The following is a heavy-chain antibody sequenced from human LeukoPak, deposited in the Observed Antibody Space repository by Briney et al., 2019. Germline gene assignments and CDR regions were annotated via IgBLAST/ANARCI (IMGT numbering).Heavy chain of an antibody. V-gene: IGHV3-23*01. Sequence: GGSLRLSCAASGFTFSSYAMSWVRQAPGKGLEWVSTFSGGGGVTYYADPVKGRFTISRDYSNNTLYLQMHSLRAGDTAVYYCARSDSFDFWGQGTLVTVSS. CDR2: FSGGGGVT. J-gene: IGHJ4*02. CDR1: GFTFSSYA. CDR3: ARSDSFDF.